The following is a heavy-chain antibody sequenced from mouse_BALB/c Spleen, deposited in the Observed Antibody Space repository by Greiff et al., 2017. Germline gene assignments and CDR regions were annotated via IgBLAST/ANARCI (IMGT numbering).Heavy chain of an antibody. CDR3: SRGGYYGSSKYYYAMDY. Sequence: VQLQQSGPELMKPGASVKISCKASGYSFTSYYMHWVKQSHGKSLEWIGYIDPFNGGTSYNQKFKGKATLTVDKSSSTAYMHLSSLTSEDSAVYYCSRGGYYGSSKYYYAMDYWGQGTSVTVSS. J-gene: IGHJ4*01. CDR1: GYSFTSYY. D-gene: IGHD1-1*01. CDR2: IDPFNGGT. V-gene: IGHV1S135*01.